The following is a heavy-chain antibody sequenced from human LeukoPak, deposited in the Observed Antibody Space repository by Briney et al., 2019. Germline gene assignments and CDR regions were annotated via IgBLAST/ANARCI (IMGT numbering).Heavy chain of an antibody. CDR2: IYPGDSDT. Sequence: GESLKISCKGSGYSFTSYWIGRVRQMPGKGLEWMGIIYPGDSDTRYSPSLQGQVTISADKSISTAYLQWSSLKASDTAMYYCAIPTYYYDSSGYYLGYWGQGTLVTVSS. V-gene: IGHV5-51*01. J-gene: IGHJ4*02. CDR1: GYSFTSYW. D-gene: IGHD3-22*01. CDR3: AIPTYYYDSSGYYLGY.